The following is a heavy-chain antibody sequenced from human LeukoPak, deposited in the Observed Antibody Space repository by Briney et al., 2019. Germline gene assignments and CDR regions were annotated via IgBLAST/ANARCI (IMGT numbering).Heavy chain of an antibody. CDR1: GGSFSGYY. D-gene: IGHD2-15*01. CDR2: INHSGST. V-gene: IGHV4-34*01. J-gene: IGHJ4*02. CDR3: ARASGGCSGGSCYPPRDRNFDY. Sequence: PSETLSLTCAVYGGSFSGYYWSWICQPPGKGLEWIGEINHSGSTNYNPSLKSRVTISVDTSKNQFSLKLSSVTAADTAVYYCARASGGCSGGSCYPPRDRNFDYWGQGTLVTVSS.